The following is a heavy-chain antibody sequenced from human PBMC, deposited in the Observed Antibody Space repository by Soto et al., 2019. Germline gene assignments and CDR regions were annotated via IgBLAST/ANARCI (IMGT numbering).Heavy chain of an antibody. CDR3: ARGGSMIVVVPGAFDI. V-gene: IGHV5-51*03. CDR1: GYSSTSYW. J-gene: IGHJ3*02. D-gene: IGHD3-22*01. Sequence: GASVKISCKGSGYSSTSYWIGWVRQMPGKGLEWMGIIYPGDSDTRYSPSFQGQVTISADKSISTAYLQWSSLKASDTAMYYCARGGSMIVVVPGAFDIWGQGTMVTVSS. CDR2: IYPGDSDT.